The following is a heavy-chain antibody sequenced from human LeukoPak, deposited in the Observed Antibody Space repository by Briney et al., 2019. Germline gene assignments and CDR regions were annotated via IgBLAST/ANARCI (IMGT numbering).Heavy chain of an antibody. Sequence: GGSLRLSCAASGFTFSSYSMNWVRQAPGKGVEWVSSISSSSGYIYYADSVKGRFTISRDNANNSLYLQMNSLRAEDTAVYYCARHYTNDAFDIWGQGTMVTVSS. J-gene: IGHJ3*02. V-gene: IGHV3-21*01. D-gene: IGHD4-11*01. CDR3: ARHYTNDAFDI. CDR1: GFTFSSYS. CDR2: ISSSSGYI.